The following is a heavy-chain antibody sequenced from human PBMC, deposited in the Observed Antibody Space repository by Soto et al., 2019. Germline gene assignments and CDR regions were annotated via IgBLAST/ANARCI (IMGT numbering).Heavy chain of an antibody. Sequence: SETLSLTCTVSGGSISSYYWSWIRQPPGKGLEWIGYIYYSGSTNYNPSLKSRVTISVDTSKNQFSLKLSSVTAADTAVYYCARGLVVPAAQNWFDPWGQGTLVTVAS. D-gene: IGHD2-2*01. V-gene: IGHV4-59*01. CDR3: ARGLVVPAAQNWFDP. CDR2: IYYSGST. CDR1: GGSISSYY. J-gene: IGHJ5*02.